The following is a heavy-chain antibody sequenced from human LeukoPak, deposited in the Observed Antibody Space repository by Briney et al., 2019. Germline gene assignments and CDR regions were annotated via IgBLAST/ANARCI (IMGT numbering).Heavy chain of an antibody. V-gene: IGHV1-8*01. J-gene: IGHJ4*02. CDR2: MNPNSGNT. CDR3: ARVKGSTYYYDSSDYYDY. CDR1: GYTFTSYD. D-gene: IGHD3-22*01. Sequence: ASVKVSCKASGYTFTSYDINWVRQATGQVLEWMGWMNPNSGNTGYAQKFQGRVTMTRNTSISTAYMELSSLRSEDTAVYYCARVKGSTYYYDSSDYYDYWGQGTLVTVSS.